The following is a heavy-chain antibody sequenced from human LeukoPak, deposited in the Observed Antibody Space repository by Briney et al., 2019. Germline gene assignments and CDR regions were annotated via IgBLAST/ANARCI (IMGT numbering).Heavy chain of an antibody. D-gene: IGHD5-12*01. J-gene: IGHJ2*01. CDR1: GGSISSYY. CDR2: IYYSGST. V-gene: IGHV4-59*08. CDR3: ARSPGYSGSPFDL. Sequence: SETLSLTCTVSGGSISSYYWSWIRQPPGKGLDWIGYIYYSGSTNYNPSLKSLVTISVNTSKNQFSLKLSSVTAADTAVYYCARSPGYSGSPFDLWGRGTLVTVSS.